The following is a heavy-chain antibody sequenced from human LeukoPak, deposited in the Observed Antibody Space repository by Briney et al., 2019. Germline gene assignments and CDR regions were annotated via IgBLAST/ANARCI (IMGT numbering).Heavy chain of an antibody. Sequence: SETLSLTRSVAGGSFSNYYWSWIRQPPGKGLEWIGFIYYSGTTDHNPSLKSRVTISIDTSKKQFSLKLSSVTAADTAVYYCARGVVLPGYPLDFWGRGTLVTVSS. CDR1: GGSFSNYY. J-gene: IGHJ4*02. V-gene: IGHV4-59*01. CDR2: IYYSGTT. D-gene: IGHD3-9*01. CDR3: ARGVVLPGYPLDF.